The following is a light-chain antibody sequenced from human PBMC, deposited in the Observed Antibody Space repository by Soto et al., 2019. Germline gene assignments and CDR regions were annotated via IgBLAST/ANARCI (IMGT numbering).Light chain of an antibody. J-gene: IGKJ1*01. CDR1: QSVSSIF. CDR3: QQYGSSPCA. V-gene: IGKV3-20*01. CDR2: GAS. Sequence: ILFTQSPGTLSLSPGERATLSCRASQSVSSIFLAWYQHKPGQAPRLLIYGASSRATGIPDRFSGSGSGADFTLTISRLEPEDFAVYYCQQYGSSPCAFGQGTKVDIK.